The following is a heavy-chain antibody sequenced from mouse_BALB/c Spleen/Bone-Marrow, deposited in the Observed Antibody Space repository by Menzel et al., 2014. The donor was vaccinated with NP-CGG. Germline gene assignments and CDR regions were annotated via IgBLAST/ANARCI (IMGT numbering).Heavy chain of an antibody. CDR2: ISSGSSTI. D-gene: IGHD4-1*01. Sequence: EVKVVESGGGLVQPGGSRKLSCAASGFTFSSFGMHWVRQAPEKGLEWVAYISSGSSTIFYADTVKGRFTVSRDNPKNTLFLQMTSLGSEDTAMYYCTRGGNWDDFDYWGRGTTPTVSS. CDR1: GFTFSSFG. CDR3: TRGGNWDDFDY. J-gene: IGHJ2*01. V-gene: IGHV5-17*02.